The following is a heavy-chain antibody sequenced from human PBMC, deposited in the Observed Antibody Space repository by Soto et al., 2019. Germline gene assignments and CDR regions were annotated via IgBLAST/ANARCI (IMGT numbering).Heavy chain of an antibody. CDR2: IYYSGRT. Sequence: QVQLQESGPGLVKPSQTLSLTCTVSGGSISRGGYYWSWIRQHPGKGLEWIGYIYYSGRTYYNPSLKSRGTISVDTSKNQFSLKLSSVTAADTAVYYCAGSYGDYEDNWFDPWGQGTLVTVSS. CDR3: AGSYGDYEDNWFDP. D-gene: IGHD4-17*01. CDR1: GGSISRGGYY. J-gene: IGHJ5*02. V-gene: IGHV4-31*03.